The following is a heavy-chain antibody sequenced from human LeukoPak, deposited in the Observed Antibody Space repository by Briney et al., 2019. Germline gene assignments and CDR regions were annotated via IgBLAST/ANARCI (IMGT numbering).Heavy chain of an antibody. CDR3: ARGVKGLRGAFDI. CDR1: GGSISSGVYY. J-gene: IGHJ3*02. D-gene: IGHD3-10*01. V-gene: IGHV4-31*03. Sequence: PSQTLSLTCTVSGGSISSGVYYWSWIRQHPGEGLEWIGYIYYSGSTYSNPSLKSRLTMSVDIPKNQFSLKLSSVTAADTAVYYCARGVKGLRGAFDIWGQGTMVTVSS. CDR2: IYYSGST.